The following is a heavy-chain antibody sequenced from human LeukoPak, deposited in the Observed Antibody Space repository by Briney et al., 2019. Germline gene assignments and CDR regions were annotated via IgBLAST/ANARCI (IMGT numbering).Heavy chain of an antibody. J-gene: IGHJ4*02. V-gene: IGHV3-23*01. CDR1: GFTFSSYA. CDR3: AKERTSMVRGVPPIFDY. D-gene: IGHD3-10*01. CDR2: ICGSGAGT. Sequence: PRGSPRLSCAASGFTFSSYAMSWVCQAPGKGLEWVSIICGSGAGTDYADSVKGLCTGSRDNSKNTLYLQMNSLRAEDTAVYYCAKERTSMVRGVPPIFDYWGESPVDPVSS.